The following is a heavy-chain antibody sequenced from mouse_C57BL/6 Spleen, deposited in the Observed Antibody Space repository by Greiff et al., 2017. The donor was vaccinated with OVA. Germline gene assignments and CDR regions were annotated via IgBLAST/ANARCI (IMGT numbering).Heavy chain of an antibody. D-gene: IGHD1-1*01. CDR1: GYTFTSYW. CDR3: AREGVITTLVATGWSYFDY. V-gene: IGHV1-55*01. CDR2: IYPGSGST. J-gene: IGHJ2*01. Sequence: VQLQQPGAELVTPGASVKMSCKASGYTFTSYWITWVKQRPGKGLDWIGNIYPGSGSTNYNETFKSKVTLTVDTSPSTAYRQHSSLTSEDTAVYDCAREGVITTLVATGWSYFDYWGQGTILTVSS.